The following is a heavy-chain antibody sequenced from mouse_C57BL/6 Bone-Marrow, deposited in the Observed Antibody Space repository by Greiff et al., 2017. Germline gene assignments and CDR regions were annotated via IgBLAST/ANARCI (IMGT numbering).Heavy chain of an antibody. Sequence: EVKLMESGPGLVKPSQSLSLTCSVTGYSITSGYYWNWIRQFPGNKLEWMGYISYDGSNNYNPSLKNRISITRDTSKNQFFLKLNSVTTEDTATYYCARAGDYDDYAMDYWGQGTSVTVSS. CDR2: ISYDGSN. J-gene: IGHJ4*01. CDR3: ARAGDYDDYAMDY. D-gene: IGHD2-4*01. V-gene: IGHV3-6*01. CDR1: GYSITSGYY.